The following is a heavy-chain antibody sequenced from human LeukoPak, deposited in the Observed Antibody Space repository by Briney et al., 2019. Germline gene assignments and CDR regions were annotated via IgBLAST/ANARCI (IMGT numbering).Heavy chain of an antibody. CDR1: GFTFSSYE. V-gene: IGHV4-34*01. CDR2: IHDDGRT. D-gene: IGHD6-25*01. Sequence: LRLSCAASGFTFSSYEMNWVRQAPGKGLEWIANIHDDGRTASNPSLRSRLTISQDTSKNQFSLKVNPVTAADTAFYYCARVLTAAGLDFWGQGILVTVSS. CDR3: ARVLTAAGLDF. J-gene: IGHJ4*02.